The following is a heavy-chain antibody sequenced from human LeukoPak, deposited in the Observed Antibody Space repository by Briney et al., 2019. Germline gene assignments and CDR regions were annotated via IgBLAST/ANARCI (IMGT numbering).Heavy chain of an antibody. D-gene: IGHD3-22*01. Sequence: VGSLRLSCAASGFSFSAYNINWVRQAPGKGLEWVSCISPSGDHRYYADSVRGRFTISRDNAKNSVYLQMNSLRAEDTAVYYCARDAAYFDSSGYYPDPLDYWGQGTLVSVSS. V-gene: IGHV3-21*01. J-gene: IGHJ4*02. CDR1: GFSFSAYN. CDR2: ISPSGDHR. CDR3: ARDAAYFDSSGYYPDPLDY.